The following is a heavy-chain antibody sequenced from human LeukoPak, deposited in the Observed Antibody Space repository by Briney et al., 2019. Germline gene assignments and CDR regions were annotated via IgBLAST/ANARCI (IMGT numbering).Heavy chain of an antibody. J-gene: IGHJ4*02. D-gene: IGHD2-2*01. CDR3: ARADCSSSSCYELDY. CDR2: ISSSGRTI. CDR1: GFTFSDYY. Sequence: GGSLRLSCAGSGFTFSDYYMSWILQAPGKGLEWVSYISSSGRTIYYADSVEGRFTISRDNAKNSLYLQMNSLRAEDTAVYYCARADCSSSSCYELDYWGQGTLVTVSS. V-gene: IGHV3-11*04.